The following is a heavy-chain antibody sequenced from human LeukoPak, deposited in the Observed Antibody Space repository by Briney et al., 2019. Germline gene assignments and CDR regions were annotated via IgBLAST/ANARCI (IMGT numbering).Heavy chain of an antibody. CDR1: GGSISSYY. J-gene: IGHJ2*01. V-gene: IGHV4-59*08. CDR2: IFYSGST. D-gene: IGHD3-9*01. CDR3: ARQYIDILTGYYRGELYWFFDL. Sequence: SETLSLTCTVSGGSISSYYWSWLRQPPGKGLEWVGYIFYSGSTNYNPSLKSRLTISVDTSKNQFSLKLSSVPATDTAVYYCARQYIDILTGYYRGELYWFFDLWGRGTLVTVSS.